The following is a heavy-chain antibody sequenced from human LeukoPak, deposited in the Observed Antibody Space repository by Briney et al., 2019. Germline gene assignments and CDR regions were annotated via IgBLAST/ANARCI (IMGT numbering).Heavy chain of an antibody. Sequence: PSETLSLTCAVSGYSISSGDYWGWIRQPPGQGLEWIGEINHSGRTNYNPSLKSRVTISVDMSKNQFSLRLSSVTAADTAVYYCARLPPQYVFFDFWGQGTLVTVSS. V-gene: IGHV4-38-2*01. CDR2: INHSGRT. D-gene: IGHD4-11*01. J-gene: IGHJ4*02. CDR1: GYSISSGDY. CDR3: ARLPPQYVFFDF.